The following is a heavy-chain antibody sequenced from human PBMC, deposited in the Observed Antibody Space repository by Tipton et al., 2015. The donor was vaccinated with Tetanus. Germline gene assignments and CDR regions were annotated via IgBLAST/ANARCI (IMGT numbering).Heavy chain of an antibody. J-gene: IGHJ4*02. CDR1: GGSVNSDDYY. D-gene: IGHD5-12*01. Sequence: TLSLTCTVSGGSVNSDDYYWTWIRQHPGKGLDWIGYILHTGGADYNPSLKSRATISIDTSKNQFSLKLSSVTAADTAVYYCARLREIVRRSGWAFDYWGQGILVSVAS. V-gene: IGHV4-31*03. CDR2: ILHTGGA. CDR3: ARLREIVRRSGWAFDY.